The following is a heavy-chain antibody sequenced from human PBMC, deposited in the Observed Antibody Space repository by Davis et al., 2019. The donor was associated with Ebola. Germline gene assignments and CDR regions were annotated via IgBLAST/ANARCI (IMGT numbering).Heavy chain of an antibody. J-gene: IGHJ5*02. CDR2: ISSDSDYI. CDR1: GFTFSTYS. Sequence: GSLRLSCAASGFTFSTYSMSWVRQAPGKGLEWVSSISSDSDYIYYADSAKGRFTISRDNAKNSLYLRLNSLRAEDTALYHCARVNAVTGYSRFDPWGQGTLVTVSS. CDR3: ARVNAVTGYSRFDP. V-gene: IGHV3-21*04. D-gene: IGHD3-9*01.